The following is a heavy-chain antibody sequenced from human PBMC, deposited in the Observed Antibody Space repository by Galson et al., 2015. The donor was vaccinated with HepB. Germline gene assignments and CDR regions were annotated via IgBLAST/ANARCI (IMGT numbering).Heavy chain of an antibody. V-gene: IGHV7-4-1*02. D-gene: IGHD2-2*01. CDR3: ARRGYCSSTSCYQADYYYYYMDV. Sequence: SVKVSCKASGYTFTSYAMNWVRQAPGQGLEWMGWINTNTGNPTYAQGFTGRFVFSLDTSVSTAYLQISSLKAEDTAVYYCARRGYCSSTSCYQADYYYYYMDVWGKGTTVTVSS. J-gene: IGHJ6*03. CDR2: INTNTGNP. CDR1: GYTFTSYA.